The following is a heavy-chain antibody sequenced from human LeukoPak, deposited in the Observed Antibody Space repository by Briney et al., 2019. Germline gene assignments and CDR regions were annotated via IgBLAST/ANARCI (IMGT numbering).Heavy chain of an antibody. CDR2: IKRKTDGGTT. V-gene: IGHV3-15*01. Sequence: GGSLRLSCAASGLSFDNAWMNWARQAPGKGLEWVGRIKRKTDGGTTDYATPVKGRFTISRDDSKNTLYLQMNSLKTEDTAMYYCTTESKLDGQFYYWGQGTPVTVSS. J-gene: IGHJ4*02. CDR3: TTESKLDGQFYY. D-gene: IGHD5-24*01. CDR1: GLSFDNAW.